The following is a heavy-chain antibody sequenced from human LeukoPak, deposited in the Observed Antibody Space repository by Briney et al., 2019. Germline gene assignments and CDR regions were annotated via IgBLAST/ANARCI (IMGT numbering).Heavy chain of an antibody. D-gene: IGHD7-27*01. V-gene: IGHV3-7*04. CDR3: ARHSPLWGY. J-gene: IGHJ4*02. CDR1: GFTVSSNY. CDR2: IKQDGSVK. Sequence: GGSLRLSCAASGFTVSSNYMTWVRQAPGKGLEWVASIKQDGSVKYYVDSVKGRFTISRDNAKSSLYLQMNSLRAEDTALYHCARHSPLWGYWGQGTLVTVSS.